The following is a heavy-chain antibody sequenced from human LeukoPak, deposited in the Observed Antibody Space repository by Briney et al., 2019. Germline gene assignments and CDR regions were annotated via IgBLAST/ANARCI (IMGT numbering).Heavy chain of an antibody. V-gene: IGHV4-34*01. CDR1: GGSFSGYC. J-gene: IGHJ5*02. Sequence: PSETLSLTCAVYGGSFSGYCWSWIRQPPGKGLEWIGEINHSGSTNYNPSLKSRVTISVDTSKNQFSLKLSSVTAADTAVYYCARGNYYDSSGPNWFDPWGQGTLVTVSS. CDR2: INHSGST. D-gene: IGHD3-22*01. CDR3: ARGNYYDSSGPNWFDP.